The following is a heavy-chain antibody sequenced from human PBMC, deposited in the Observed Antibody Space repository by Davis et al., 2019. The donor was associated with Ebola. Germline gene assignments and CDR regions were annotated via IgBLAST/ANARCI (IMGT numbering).Heavy chain of an antibody. Sequence: ASVKVSCKTSGYTFSTYGLTWVRQAPGQRLEWMGWISGYSGNTNYAQKFQDRVTMTTDTSTTTVYMELRSLRSDDTALYYCARGPAGDVVVTVPFDHWGQGTLVTVSS. CDR2: ISGYSGNT. CDR3: ARGPAGDVVVTVPFDH. D-gene: IGHD2-21*02. J-gene: IGHJ4*02. CDR1: GYTFSTYG. V-gene: IGHV1-18*01.